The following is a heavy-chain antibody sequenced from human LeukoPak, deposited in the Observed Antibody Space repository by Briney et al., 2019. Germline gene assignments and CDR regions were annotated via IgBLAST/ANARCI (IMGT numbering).Heavy chain of an antibody. J-gene: IGHJ5*02. CDR3: ARRGDSTFDP. CDR1: GYTFTNYW. D-gene: IGHD2-21*02. CDR2: IYPGDSDT. V-gene: IGHV5-51*01. Sequence: GESLKISCRGSGYTFTNYWIGWVRQMPGKGLEWMGIIYPGDSDTRYSPSFQGHVTISADKSISTAYLQWSSLKASDTAMYYCARRGDSTFDPWGQGTLVTVSS.